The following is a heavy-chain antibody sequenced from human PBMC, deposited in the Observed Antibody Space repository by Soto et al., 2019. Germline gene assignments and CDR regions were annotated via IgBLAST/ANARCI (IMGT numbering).Heavy chain of an antibody. V-gene: IGHV3-30*03. CDR1: GFTFSSYG. J-gene: IGHJ4*02. CDR3: ASQDEEGVN. Sequence: QVQLVESGGGVVQPGRSLRLSCAASGFTFSSYGMHWVRQAPGKGLEWVAVISYDGSNKYYADSVKGRFTISRDNSKNTLYLQMNSLRAEDRAVYYCASQDEEGVNWGQGPLVTFSS. CDR2: ISYDGSNK. D-gene: IGHD2-15*01.